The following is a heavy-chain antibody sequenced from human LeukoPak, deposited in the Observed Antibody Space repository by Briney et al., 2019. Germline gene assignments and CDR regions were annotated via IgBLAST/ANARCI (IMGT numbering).Heavy chain of an antibody. D-gene: IGHD7-27*01. CDR3: AGHWGSNDAFDI. Sequence: ASVKVSCKVSGYTLTELSMHWVRQAPGQGLEWMGWINPNSGGTNYAQKFQGWVTMTRDTSISTAYMELSRLRSDDTAVYYCAGHWGSNDAFDIWGQGTMVTVSS. CDR1: GYTLTELS. V-gene: IGHV1-2*04. CDR2: INPNSGGT. J-gene: IGHJ3*02.